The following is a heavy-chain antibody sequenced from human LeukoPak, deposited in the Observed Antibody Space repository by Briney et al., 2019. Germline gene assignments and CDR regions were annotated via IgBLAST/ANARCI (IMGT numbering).Heavy chain of an antibody. Sequence: GGSLRLSCAASGFTFSNFWMHWVRQAPGKGLVWVALIYGDGSFTRYADSVKGRFTISRDGSKNSVYLQMNRLGAEDTAIYYCAKGSREYSSGRSYWYFDLWGRGTLVTVSS. CDR1: GFTFSNFW. CDR2: IYGDGSFT. V-gene: IGHV3-74*01. J-gene: IGHJ2*01. D-gene: IGHD6-19*01. CDR3: AKGSREYSSGRSYWYFDL.